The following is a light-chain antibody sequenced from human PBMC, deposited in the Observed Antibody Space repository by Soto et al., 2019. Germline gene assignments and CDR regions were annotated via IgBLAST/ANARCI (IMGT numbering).Light chain of an antibody. J-gene: IGKJ1*01. V-gene: IGKV3-20*01. Sequence: EIVLTQSPGTLSLSPGERATLSCRASQSVSNSYLAWYQQKPGQAPRLLIYGASSRATGIPDRFSGSGSVTDFTLTISRLEPEDFAVYYCQQYGNSRWTFGQGTNVEI. CDR2: GAS. CDR3: QQYGNSRWT. CDR1: QSVSNSY.